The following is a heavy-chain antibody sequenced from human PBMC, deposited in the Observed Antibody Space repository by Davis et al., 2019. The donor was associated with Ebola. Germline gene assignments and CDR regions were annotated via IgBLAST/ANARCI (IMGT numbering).Heavy chain of an antibody. CDR2: MNPNSANT. CDR1: GYTFTNYD. Sequence: ASVKVSCKASGYTFTNYDINWVRQATGQGLEWMGWMNPNSANTGYAQKFQGRVTMTRNTSINTAYMELSSLTSEDTALYYCARGTRPFDIWGQGTLVTVSS. V-gene: IGHV1-8*01. D-gene: IGHD4-11*01. CDR3: ARGTRPFDI. J-gene: IGHJ3*02.